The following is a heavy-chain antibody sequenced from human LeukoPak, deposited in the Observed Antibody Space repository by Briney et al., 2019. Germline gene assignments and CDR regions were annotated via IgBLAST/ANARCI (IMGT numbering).Heavy chain of an antibody. D-gene: IGHD3-3*01. V-gene: IGHV3-30-3*01. CDR1: GFTFSSYA. CDR2: ISYDGSNK. Sequence: PGGALRLSCAASGFTFSSYAMHWVRQAPGKGLEWVAVISYDGSNKYYADSVKGRFTISRDNSKNTLYLRMNSLRAEDTAVYYCARGAYDFWSGYFDYWGQGTLVTVSS. CDR3: ARGAYDFWSGYFDY. J-gene: IGHJ4*02.